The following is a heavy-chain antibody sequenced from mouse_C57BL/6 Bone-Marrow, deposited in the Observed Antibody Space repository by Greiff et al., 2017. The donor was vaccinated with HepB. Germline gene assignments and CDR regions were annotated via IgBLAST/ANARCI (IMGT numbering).Heavy chain of an antibody. V-gene: IGHV5-4*03. CDR1: GFTFSSYA. J-gene: IGHJ3*01. CDR3: ARAPYGSSGAWFAY. Sequence: EVMLVESGGGLVKPGGSLKLSCAASGFTFSSYAMSWVRQTPEKRLEWVATISDGGSYTYYPDNVKGRFTISRDNAKNNLYLQMSHLKSEDTAMYYCARAPYGSSGAWFAYWGQGTLVTVSA. CDR2: ISDGGSYT. D-gene: IGHD1-1*01.